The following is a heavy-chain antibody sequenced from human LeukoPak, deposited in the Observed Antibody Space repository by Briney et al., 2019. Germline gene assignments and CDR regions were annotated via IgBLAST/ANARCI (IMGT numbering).Heavy chain of an antibody. D-gene: IGHD2-2*01. J-gene: IGHJ4*02. CDR2: IYSGGST. CDR1: GFTVSSNY. V-gene: IGHV3-53*01. CDR3: ARLFSDDIVVVPAAKLLDY. Sequence: GGSLRLFCAASGFTVSSNYMSWVRQAPGKGLEWVSVIYSGGSTYYADSVKGRFTISRDNSKNTLYLQMNSLRAEDTAVYYCARLFSDDIVVVPAAKLLDYWGQGTLVTVSS.